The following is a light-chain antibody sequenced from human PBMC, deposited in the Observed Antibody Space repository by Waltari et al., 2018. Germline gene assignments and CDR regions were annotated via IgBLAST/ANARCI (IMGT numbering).Light chain of an antibody. Sequence: QSALTQPASVSGSPGQSISVSCKGTSSDVGGYKSFPWYQHHPGKAPKLLIYAVAKRPSGVSDRFSGSKTGNTASLTISGLRAEDEAFYYCSSYSTTSAVVFGGGTKMTVL. CDR2: AVA. V-gene: IGLV2-14*03. CDR1: SSDVGGYKS. J-gene: IGLJ2*01. CDR3: SSYSTTSAVV.